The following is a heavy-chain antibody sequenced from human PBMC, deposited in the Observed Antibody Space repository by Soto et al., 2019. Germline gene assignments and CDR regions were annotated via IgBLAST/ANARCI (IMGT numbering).Heavy chain of an antibody. V-gene: IGHV5-51*01. D-gene: IGHD2-15*01. CDR3: ARRPNHSGPFDS. CDR2: IYPGDSDT. CDR1: GYSFTSYW. Sequence: GESLKISCKGSGYSFTSYWIGWVRQMPGKGLEWMGIIYPGDSDTRYSPSFQGQVTFSVDKSIGTAYLQWSSLKASDTATYYCARRPNHSGPFDSWGRGTVAPSPQ. J-gene: IGHJ4*02.